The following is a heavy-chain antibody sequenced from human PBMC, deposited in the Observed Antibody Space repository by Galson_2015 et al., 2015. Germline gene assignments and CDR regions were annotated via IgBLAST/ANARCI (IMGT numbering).Heavy chain of an antibody. CDR2: ISYDGSNK. Sequence: SLRLSCAASGFTFSSYGMNWVRQAPGKGLEWVAVISYDGSNKYYADSVKGRFTISRDNSKNTLYLQMNSLRAEDTAVYYCAKSLDDHGVFDYWGQGTLVIVSS. J-gene: IGHJ4*02. V-gene: IGHV3-30*18. CDR1: GFTFSSYG. D-gene: IGHD3-10*01. CDR3: AKSLDDHGVFDY.